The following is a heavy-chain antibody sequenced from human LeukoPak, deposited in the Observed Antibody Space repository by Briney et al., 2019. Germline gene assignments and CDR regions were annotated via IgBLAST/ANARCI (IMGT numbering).Heavy chain of an antibody. Sequence: ASVKVSCKVSGYTLTELSMHWVRQAPGKGLEWMGGFDPEDGETIYAQKFQGRVTMTEDTSTDTAYMELSSLRPEDTAVYYCATDWAIAARRHDAFDIWGQGTMVTVSS. V-gene: IGHV1-24*01. D-gene: IGHD6-6*01. CDR3: ATDWAIAARRHDAFDI. CDR1: GYTLTELS. CDR2: FDPEDGET. J-gene: IGHJ3*02.